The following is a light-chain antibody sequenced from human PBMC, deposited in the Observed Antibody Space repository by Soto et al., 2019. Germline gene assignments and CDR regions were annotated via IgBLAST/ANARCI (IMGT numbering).Light chain of an antibody. CDR1: QSVRSN. Sequence: EVVMTQSPVTLSVSPGERVTFFCRASQSVRSNLAWYQQKPGQTPRLLMYNTSTRATGIPARFSGSGSGTAFTLAIHSLQSEDFAVYYCQQYNNWPLTFGGGTKVEIK. V-gene: IGKV3-15*01. CDR2: NTS. J-gene: IGKJ4*01. CDR3: QQYNNWPLT.